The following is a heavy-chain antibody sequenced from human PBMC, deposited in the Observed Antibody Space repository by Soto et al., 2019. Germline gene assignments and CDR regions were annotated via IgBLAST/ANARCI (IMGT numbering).Heavy chain of an antibody. CDR1: GFTFSSYS. Sequence: GGSLRLSCVASGFTFSSYSMVWVRQAPGKGLEWISYIFVDSSIIYYADSVKGRFTVSRDNAQNSLFLLMNSLRAEDSAIYYCARDRDWAFDFWGQGAQVTVSS. J-gene: IGHJ4*02. CDR2: IFVDSSII. CDR3: ARDRDWAFDF. D-gene: IGHD3-9*01. V-gene: IGHV3-48*04.